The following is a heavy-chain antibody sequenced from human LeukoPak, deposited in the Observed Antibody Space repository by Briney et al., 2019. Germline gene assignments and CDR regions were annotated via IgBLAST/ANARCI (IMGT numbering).Heavy chain of an antibody. J-gene: IGHJ1*01. CDR1: GGSISSGSYY. D-gene: IGHD5-12*01. Sequence: SETLSLTCTVSGGSISSGSYYWSWIRQPAGKGLEWIGRIYTSGSTNYNPSLKSRVTISVDTSKNQFSLKLSSVTAADTAVYYCARPQSRSGYRTGQYFQHWGQGTLVTVSS. V-gene: IGHV4-61*02. CDR3: ARPQSRSGYRTGQYFQH. CDR2: IYTSGST.